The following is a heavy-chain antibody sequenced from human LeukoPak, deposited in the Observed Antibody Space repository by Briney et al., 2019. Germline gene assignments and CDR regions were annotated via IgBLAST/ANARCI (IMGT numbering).Heavy chain of an antibody. CDR1: GFTFSTYA. CDR3: ARAPTIGTAAIFDY. J-gene: IGHJ4*02. CDR2: ISSSSNTI. D-gene: IGHD5-24*01. Sequence: GGSLRLSCEASGFTFSTYAINWVRQAPGKGPEWVSYISSSSNTIYYADSVKGRFTISRDNAKNSLFLQMNSLGAEDTAVYYCARAPTIGTAAIFDYWGQGTLVTVSS. V-gene: IGHV3-48*04.